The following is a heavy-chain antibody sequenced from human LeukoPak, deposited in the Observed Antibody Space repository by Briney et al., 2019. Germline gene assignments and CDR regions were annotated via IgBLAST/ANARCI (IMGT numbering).Heavy chain of an antibody. D-gene: IGHD4-11*01. V-gene: IGHV3-48*03. CDR2: IGSSGSTI. CDR3: ARIRSNYRGYFDY. Sequence: GGSLRLSCAASGFTFSSYEMNWVRQAAGKGLEWVSYIGSSGSTIYYADSVKGRFTISRDNAKNSLYLQMNSLRAEDTAVYYCARIRSNYRGYFDYWGQGTLVTVSS. J-gene: IGHJ4*02. CDR1: GFTFSSYE.